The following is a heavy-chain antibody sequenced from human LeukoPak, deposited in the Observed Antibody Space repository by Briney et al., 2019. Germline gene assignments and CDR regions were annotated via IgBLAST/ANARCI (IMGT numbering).Heavy chain of an antibody. D-gene: IGHD3-3*01. CDR2: IKHDGSEK. CDR3: ARDQYDSWSRRGNFDS. CDR1: GFTFRTYW. Sequence: GGSLRLSCAASGFTFRTYWMSWDRQAPGKGLEWVANIKHDGSEKNYVDSVKGRFTVSRDNTKNSLYLQMNSLRAEDTGVFYCARDQYDSWSRRGNFDSWGQGTLVIVSS. V-gene: IGHV3-7*03. J-gene: IGHJ4*02.